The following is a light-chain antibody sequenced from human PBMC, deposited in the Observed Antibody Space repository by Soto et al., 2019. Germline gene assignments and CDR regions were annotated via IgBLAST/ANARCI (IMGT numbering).Light chain of an antibody. CDR3: QVWHSTSVRV. J-gene: IGLJ2*01. CDR1: NIGAKG. CDR2: DDR. Sequence: SSELTQPPSVSVAPGQTASITCGGNNIGAKGVHWYQQKNPGQAPVLVVFDDRARPSAIPERFSGSNSGNTATLTISRVEAGDEADYYCQVWHSTSVRVFGGGTKLTV. V-gene: IGLV3-21*02.